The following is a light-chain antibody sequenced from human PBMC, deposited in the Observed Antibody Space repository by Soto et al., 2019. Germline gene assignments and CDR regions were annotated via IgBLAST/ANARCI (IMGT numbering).Light chain of an antibody. CDR3: QQYYSTPYT. CDR2: WAS. J-gene: IGKJ3*01. V-gene: IGKV4-1*01. Sequence: DIVMTQSPDSLAVSLGERATINCKSSQSVLYNSNNKNYLAWYQQKAGQPPKVLIYWASTRESGVPDRFSGSGSGTDFTLTISSLQAEDVAVYYCQQYYSTPYTFGPGTKVDIK. CDR1: QSVLYNSNNKNY.